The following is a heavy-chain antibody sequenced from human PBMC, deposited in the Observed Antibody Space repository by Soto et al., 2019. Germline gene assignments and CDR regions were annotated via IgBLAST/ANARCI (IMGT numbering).Heavy chain of an antibody. V-gene: IGHV5-51*01. J-gene: IGHJ3*02. CDR2: IYPGDSDT. D-gene: IGHD5-12*01. CDR3: ARVIDIVATGGNAFDI. Sequence: GESLKLSCKGLGNSFNNCIGWVRQIPRKGLEWVGIIYPGDSDTRYSPSFQGQVTISADKSISTAYLQWSSLKPSDSAMYYCARVIDIVATGGNAFDIWGQGTMVTVSS. CDR1: GNSFNNC.